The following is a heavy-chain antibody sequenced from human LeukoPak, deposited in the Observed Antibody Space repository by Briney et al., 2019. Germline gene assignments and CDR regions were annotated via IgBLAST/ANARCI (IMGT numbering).Heavy chain of an antibody. J-gene: IGHJ4*02. V-gene: IGHV5-51*01. Sequence: GESLKISCKGSGYSFTSYWIGWVRQMPGKGLEWMGIIYPGDSDTRYSPSFQGQVTISADKSISTAYLQWSSLKASDTAMYYCARAPRAVVPAASFDYWGQGTLVTVSS. CDR1: GYSFTSYW. CDR3: ARAPRAVVPAASFDY. D-gene: IGHD2-2*01. CDR2: IYPGDSDT.